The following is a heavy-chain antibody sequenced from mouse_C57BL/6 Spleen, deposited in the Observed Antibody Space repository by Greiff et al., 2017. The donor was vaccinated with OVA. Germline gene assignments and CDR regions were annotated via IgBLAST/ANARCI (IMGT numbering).Heavy chain of an antibody. CDR2: IYPGDGDT. Sequence: VQLVESGPELVKPGASVKISCKASGYAFSRSWMYWVKQRPGKGLEWIGRIYPGDGDTNYNGKFKGKATLTADKSSSTAYMQLSSLTSEDAAVYFCARYYYGSSYDYWGQGTTLTVSS. J-gene: IGHJ2*01. V-gene: IGHV1-82*01. D-gene: IGHD1-1*01. CDR3: ARYYYGSSYDY. CDR1: GYAFSRSW.